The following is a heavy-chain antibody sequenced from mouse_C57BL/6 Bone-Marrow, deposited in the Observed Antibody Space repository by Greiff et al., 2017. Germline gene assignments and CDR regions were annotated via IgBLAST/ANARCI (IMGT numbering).Heavy chain of an antibody. CDR3: ARRPYYGNAMDY. CDR1: GFTFSSYG. D-gene: IGHD2-10*01. V-gene: IGHV5-6*01. CDR2: ISSGGSYT. Sequence: EVHLVESGGDLVKPGGSLKLSCAASGFTFSSYGMSWVRQTPDKRLEWVATISSGGSYTYSPDSVKGRFTISRDNAKNTLYLQMSSLKSEDTAMYYCARRPYYGNAMDYWGQGTSVTVSS. J-gene: IGHJ4*01.